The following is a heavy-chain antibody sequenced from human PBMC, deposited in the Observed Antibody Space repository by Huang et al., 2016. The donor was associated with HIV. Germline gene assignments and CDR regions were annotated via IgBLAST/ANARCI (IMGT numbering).Heavy chain of an antibody. CDR3: AKDREDSAYQLDY. V-gene: IGHV3-30*18. CDR1: GFTFSNYG. CDR2: ISYDGSYQ. J-gene: IGHJ4*02. Sequence: QVQLVESGGGVVQPGRSLRLSCAAFGFTFSNYGVHWVRQARGRGLELVAAISYDGSYQYYSDSVKGRFTIARDDSQNTLYLQMSSLRAEDTAVYFCAKDREDSAYQLDYWGQGTRVTVSS. D-gene: IGHD5-12*01.